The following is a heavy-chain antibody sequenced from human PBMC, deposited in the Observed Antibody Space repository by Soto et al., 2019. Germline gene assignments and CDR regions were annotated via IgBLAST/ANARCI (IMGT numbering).Heavy chain of an antibody. CDR1: GGSFSGYY. CDR3: ARLYQQWLPREYYGMDV. Sequence: PSETLSLTCAVYGGSFSGYYWSWIRQPPGKGLERIGEINHSGSTNYSPSLKSRVTISVDTSKNQFSLKLSSVTAADTAVYYCARLYQQWLPREYYGMDVWGQGTTVTVSS. D-gene: IGHD6-19*01. V-gene: IGHV4-34*01. CDR2: INHSGST. J-gene: IGHJ6*02.